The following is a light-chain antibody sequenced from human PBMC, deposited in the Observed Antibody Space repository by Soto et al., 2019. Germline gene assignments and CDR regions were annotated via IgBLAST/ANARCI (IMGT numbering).Light chain of an antibody. CDR3: CSYAGSSTV. CDR2: EVS. J-gene: IGLJ3*02. V-gene: IGLV2-23*02. CDR1: SSDVGSYNL. Sequence: QAVVTQPASVSGSPGQSITISCTGTSSDVGSYNLVSWCQQHPGKAPKLMIYEVSKRPSGVSNRFSGSKSGNTASLTISGLQAEDEADYYCCSYAGSSTVFGGGTKLTVL.